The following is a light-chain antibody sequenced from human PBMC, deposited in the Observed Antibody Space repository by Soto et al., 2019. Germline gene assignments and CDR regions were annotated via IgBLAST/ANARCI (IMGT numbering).Light chain of an antibody. J-gene: IGKJ4*01. CDR1: QSLSSRY. V-gene: IGKV3-20*01. CDR2: GAS. Sequence: EIVLTQSPGTLSLSPGDRATLSCRASQSLSSRYLAWYRQKPGQAPRLLICGASNRATGIPDRFSGSGSGTDFTLTISRLEPDDFAVYYCQQYSSSPPTFGGGTKVEIK. CDR3: QQYSSSPPT.